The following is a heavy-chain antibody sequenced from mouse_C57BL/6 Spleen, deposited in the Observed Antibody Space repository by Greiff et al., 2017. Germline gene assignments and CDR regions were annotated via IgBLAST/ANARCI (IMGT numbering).Heavy chain of an antibody. V-gene: IGHV14-4*01. Sequence: EVQLQQSGAELVRPGASVKLSCTASGFNIKDDYMHWVKQRPEQGLEWIGWIDPENGDTEYASKFQGKATITADTSSNTAYLQLSSLTSEDTAVXYCTTSAQATDYAMDYWGQGTSVTVSS. CDR3: TTSAQATDYAMDY. CDR1: GFNIKDDY. J-gene: IGHJ4*01. D-gene: IGHD3-2*02. CDR2: IDPENGDT.